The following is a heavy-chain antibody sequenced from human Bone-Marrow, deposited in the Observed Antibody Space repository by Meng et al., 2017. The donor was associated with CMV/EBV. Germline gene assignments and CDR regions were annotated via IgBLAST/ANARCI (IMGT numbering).Heavy chain of an antibody. Sequence: ASVKVSCKASGYTFTSYYMHWVRQAPGQGLEWMGIINPSGGSTSYAQKFQGRVTMTRDTSTSTVYMVLSSLRSEDTAVYYCAREDSSGYYYADYYYGIDVWGQGTTVTVSS. CDR3: AREDSSGYYYADYYYGIDV. V-gene: IGHV1-46*01. J-gene: IGHJ6*02. CDR2: INPSGGST. D-gene: IGHD3-22*01. CDR1: GYTFTSYY.